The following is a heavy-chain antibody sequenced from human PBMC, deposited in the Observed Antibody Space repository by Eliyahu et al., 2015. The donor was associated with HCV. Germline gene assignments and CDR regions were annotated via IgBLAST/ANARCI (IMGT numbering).Heavy chain of an antibody. D-gene: IGHD2-2*02. CDR2: ISGSGGST. J-gene: IGHJ4*02. V-gene: IGHV3-23*01. CDR3: AKTPCGGTSCYSFDY. CDR1: GFTFXXYA. Sequence: EVQLLESGGGLVQPGGSLXLSCAASGFTFXXYAMSWVRQAPGKGLGXVSAISGSGGSTYYADSVKGRFTISRDNSKNTLYLQMNSLRAEDTAVYYCAKTPCGGTSCYSFDYWGQGTLVTVSS.